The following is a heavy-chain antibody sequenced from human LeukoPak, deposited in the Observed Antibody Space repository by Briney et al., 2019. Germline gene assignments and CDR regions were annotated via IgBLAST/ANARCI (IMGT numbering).Heavy chain of an antibody. CDR3: AKVEYSGSYY. J-gene: IGHJ4*02. V-gene: IGHV3-21*01. Sequence: PGGSLRLSCAASSFTFSTSTMNWVRQAPGKGLEWVSSISRSSSYINYADSVRGRFTISRDNAKNSLYLQMNSLRAEDTAVYYCAKVEYSGSYYWGQGTLVTVSS. CDR1: SFTFSTST. D-gene: IGHD3-10*01. CDR2: ISRSSSYI.